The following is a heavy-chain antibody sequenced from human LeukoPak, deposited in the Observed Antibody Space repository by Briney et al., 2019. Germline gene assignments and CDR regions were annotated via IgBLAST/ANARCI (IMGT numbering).Heavy chain of an antibody. Sequence: ASVKVSCKASGYTFTSYVMHWVRQAPGQGLEWMGGIIPIFGTANYAQKFQGRVTITADESTSTAYMELSSLRSEDTAVYYCARGSGSYRTYYYYGMDVWGQGTTVTVSS. J-gene: IGHJ6*02. CDR1: GYTFTSYV. CDR2: IIPIFGTA. CDR3: ARGSGSYRTYYYYGMDV. V-gene: IGHV1-69*13. D-gene: IGHD1-26*01.